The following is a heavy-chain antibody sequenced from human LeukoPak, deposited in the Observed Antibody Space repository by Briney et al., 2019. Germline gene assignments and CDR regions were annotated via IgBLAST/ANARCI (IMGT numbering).Heavy chain of an antibody. D-gene: IGHD5-24*01. J-gene: IGHJ4*02. CDR3: ARHLRDGYNWDLDY. Sequence: KPSETLSLTCTVSGGSISSYYWSWIRQPPGKGLEWIGYIYYSGSANYNPSLKSRVTISVDTSKNQFSLKLSSVTAADTAVYYCARHLRDGYNWDLDYWGQGTLVTVSS. CDR1: GGSISSYY. CDR2: IYYSGSA. V-gene: IGHV4-59*08.